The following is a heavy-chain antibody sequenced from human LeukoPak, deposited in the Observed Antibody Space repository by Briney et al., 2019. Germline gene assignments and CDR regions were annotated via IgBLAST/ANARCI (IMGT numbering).Heavy chain of an antibody. Sequence: PSETLSLTCGVSGGSFSSYFWTWIRQSPAKGLNWFGGIIQVADTDYNPSLKSRAKISIDTSRTQFSLTLSSVTAADTAMYYCARVVGIAVVAGATEDNYFDPWGQGTLVTVSS. J-gene: IGHJ5*02. D-gene: IGHD2-21*01. CDR2: IIQVADT. V-gene: IGHV4-34*12. CDR3: ARVVGIAVVAGATEDNYFDP. CDR1: GGSFSSYF.